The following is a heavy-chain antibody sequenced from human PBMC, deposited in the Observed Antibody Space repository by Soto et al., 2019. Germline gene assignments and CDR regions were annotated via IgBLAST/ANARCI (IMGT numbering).Heavy chain of an antibody. CDR3: ARDAGIVGAYYFDH. Sequence: SETLSLTCIVSGDSISSYYWNWIRQPPGKGLEWIGYVYFSGNTKYNTSLESRAKISVDTSRNQFSLRLTSVTAADTAVYYCARDAGIVGAYYFDHWGQGILVTVSS. V-gene: IGHV4-59*01. CDR2: VYFSGNT. D-gene: IGHD1-26*01. CDR1: GDSISSYY. J-gene: IGHJ4*02.